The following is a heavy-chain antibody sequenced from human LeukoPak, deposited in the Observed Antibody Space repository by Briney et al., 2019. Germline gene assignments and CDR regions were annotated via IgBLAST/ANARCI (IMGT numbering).Heavy chain of an antibody. CDR3: ARENVEIGFFDY. J-gene: IGHJ4*02. D-gene: IGHD2-21*01. CDR2: IKQDGSEK. V-gene: IGHV3-7*05. CDR1: GFTFSSYW. Sequence: GGSLRLSCAASGFTFSSYWMSRVRQAPGKGLEWVANIKQDGSEKYHVDSVKGRFTISRDNAKNSLYLQMNSLRAEETAVYYCARENVEIGFFDYWGQGTLVTVSS.